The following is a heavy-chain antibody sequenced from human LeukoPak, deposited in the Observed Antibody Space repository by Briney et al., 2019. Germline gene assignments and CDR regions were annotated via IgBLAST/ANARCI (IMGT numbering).Heavy chain of an antibody. CDR2: VHDTGST. D-gene: IGHD3-16*01. Sequence: SETLSLTCTVSGDSISGYYYTWIRQPPEKDLEWIGYVHDTGSTNYNPSLKSRVTTSLDTSMKQFSLNLRSVTAADAAVYFCVYGPNHYYFDHWGQGTLVTVSS. J-gene: IGHJ4*02. CDR3: VYGPNHYYFDH. CDR1: GDSISGYY. V-gene: IGHV4-59*01.